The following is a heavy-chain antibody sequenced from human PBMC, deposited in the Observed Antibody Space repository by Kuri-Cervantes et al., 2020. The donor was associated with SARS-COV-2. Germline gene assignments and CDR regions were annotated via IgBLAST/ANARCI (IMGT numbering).Heavy chain of an antibody. D-gene: IGHD2-15*01. CDR3: AKDQHGIIVVIAAIDY. V-gene: IGHV3-23*01. CDR1: GFTFSSYA. J-gene: IGHJ4*02. CDR2: ISGSGGST. Sequence: GESLKISCAASGFTFSSYAMSWVRQAPGKGLEWVSAISGSGGSTYYADSVKGRFTISRDNSKNTLYLQINSLRAEDTAVYYCAKDQHGIIVVIAAIDYWGQGTLVTVSS.